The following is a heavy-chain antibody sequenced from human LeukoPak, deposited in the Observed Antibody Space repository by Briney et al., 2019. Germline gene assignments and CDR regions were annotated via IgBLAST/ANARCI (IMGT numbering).Heavy chain of an antibody. D-gene: IGHD3-22*01. J-gene: IGHJ4*02. Sequence: PGGSLRLSCAASGFTFSSYSMNWVRQAPGKGLEWVSSISSSSSYIYYADSVKGRFTISRDNAKNSLYLQMNSLRAEDTAVYYCARDSAPRWMIVVVNIDYWGQETLVTVSS. CDR2: ISSSSSYI. CDR3: ARDSAPRWMIVVVNIDY. CDR1: GFTFSSYS. V-gene: IGHV3-21*01.